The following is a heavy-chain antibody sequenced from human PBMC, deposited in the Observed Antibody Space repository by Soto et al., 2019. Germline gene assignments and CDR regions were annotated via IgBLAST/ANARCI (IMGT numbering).Heavy chain of an antibody. V-gene: IGHV3-73*02. J-gene: IGHJ6*02. Sequence: EVQLVESGGGLVQPGGSLRVSCAASGFTFRSHRIHWVRQAPGKGLEWVGHIRTKASNYATEYAASVRGRFTISRDDSKNTAYLQMASLTTEDTAVYYCMETLTPMDVWGQGTTVTVSS. CDR2: IRTKASNYAT. CDR1: GFTFRSHR. D-gene: IGHD4-17*01. CDR3: METLTPMDV.